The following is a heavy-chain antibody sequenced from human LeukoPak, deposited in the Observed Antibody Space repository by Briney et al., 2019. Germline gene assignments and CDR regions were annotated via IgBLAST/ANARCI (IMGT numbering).Heavy chain of an antibody. CDR3: VTDGGQLPYYFTY. J-gene: IGHJ1*01. CDR2: IKNRNRGRTT. CDR1: GFTFPDAW. Sequence: PGGSLRLSCAASGFTFPDAWIHWVRQAPGKGLEWVGRIKNRNRGRTTDYAAPVKGRFTISRDDSRDTLYLQMNSPKTEDTAVYYCVTDGGQLPYYFTYWGQGTLVTVSS. D-gene: IGHD3-3*01. V-gene: IGHV3-15*01.